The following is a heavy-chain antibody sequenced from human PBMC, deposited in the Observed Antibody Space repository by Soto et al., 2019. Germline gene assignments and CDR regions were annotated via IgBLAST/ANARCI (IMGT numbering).Heavy chain of an antibody. CDR1: GYTCISYE. V-gene: IGHV1-46*01. CDR2: INPIGGST. J-gene: IGHJ4*02. CDR3: ARSIVVVTALDY. Sequence: ASVKVSCKASGYTCISYEMHWVLQAPGQGLEWMAIINPIGGSTRYAQKFQGRVTITRDTSASTAYMELSSLRSEDTAVYYCARSIVVVTALDYWGQGTLVTVS. D-gene: IGHD2-21*02.